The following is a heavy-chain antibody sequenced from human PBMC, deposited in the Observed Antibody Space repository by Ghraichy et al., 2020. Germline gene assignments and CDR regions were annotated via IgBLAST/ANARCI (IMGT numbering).Heavy chain of an antibody. CDR1: GFTFSSYW. J-gene: IGHJ3*02. CDR2: INTDGSST. V-gene: IGHV3-74*01. D-gene: IGHD3-10*01. Sequence: ETLSLTCAASGFTFSSYWMHWVRQAPGKGLVWVSRINTDGSSTGYADSVKGRFTISRDNAKNTLYLQMNSLRVEDTAVYYCAKDLYYGSNDIWGQGTMVTVSS. CDR3: AKDLYYGSNDI.